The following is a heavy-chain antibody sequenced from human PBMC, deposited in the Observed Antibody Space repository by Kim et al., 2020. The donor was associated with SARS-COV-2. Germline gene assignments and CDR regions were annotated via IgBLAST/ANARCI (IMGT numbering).Heavy chain of an antibody. Sequence: GGSLRLSCAAAGFTFSSYGMHWVRQAPGKGLEWVAVISYDGSNKYYADSVKGRFTISRDNSKNTLYLQMNSLRAEDTAVYYCAREFGVERLGELSPELDYWGQGTLVTVSS. V-gene: IGHV3-33*05. CDR3: AREFGVERLGELSPELDY. CDR2: ISYDGSNK. CDR1: GFTFSSYG. J-gene: IGHJ4*02. D-gene: IGHD3-16*02.